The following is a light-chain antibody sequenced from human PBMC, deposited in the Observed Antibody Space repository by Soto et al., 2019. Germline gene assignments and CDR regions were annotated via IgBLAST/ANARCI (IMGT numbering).Light chain of an antibody. V-gene: IGKV3-20*01. CDR3: QHYGSSMYT. J-gene: IGKJ2*01. CDR2: GAS. CDR1: HNISSTY. Sequence: EVVLTQSPGTLSLSPGEGATLSCRASHNISSTYVAWYQQKPGQAPRLLIYGASSRATGIPDRFSGSGSGTDFTLTVSRLQPEDFAVYYCQHYGSSMYTFGQGTRLDIK.